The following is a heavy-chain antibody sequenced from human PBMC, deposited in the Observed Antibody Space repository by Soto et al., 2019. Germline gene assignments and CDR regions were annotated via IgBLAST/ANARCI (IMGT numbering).Heavy chain of an antibody. CDR1: GYTFTGYY. Sequence: GASVKVSCKASGYTFTGYYMHWVRQAPGQGLEWMGGTNPKGGVTKSAQQFQGRVTMTRDTSTTTAYMELTSLRSDDTAVFYCARDAPSCSAFDYWGHGTLVTVSS. CDR2: TNPKGGVT. J-gene: IGHJ4*01. CDR3: ARDAPSCSAFDY. V-gene: IGHV1-2*02.